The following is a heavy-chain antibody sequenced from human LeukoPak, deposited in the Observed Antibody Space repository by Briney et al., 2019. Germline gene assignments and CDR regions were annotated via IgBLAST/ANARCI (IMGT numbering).Heavy chain of an antibody. J-gene: IGHJ4*02. Sequence: PGGSLRLSCAASGFTVSSYAMSWVRQAPGKGLEWVSAISGSGDSTYYADSVKGRFTISRDNSKNTLYLQMNSLRAEDTAVYYCAKDRNDCSGGSCYSASSDYWGQGTLVTVSS. V-gene: IGHV3-23*01. CDR2: ISGSGDST. CDR1: GFTVSSYA. CDR3: AKDRNDCSGGSCYSASSDY. D-gene: IGHD2-15*01.